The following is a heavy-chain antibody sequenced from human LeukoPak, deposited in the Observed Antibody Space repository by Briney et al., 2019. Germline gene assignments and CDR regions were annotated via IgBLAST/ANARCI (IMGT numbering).Heavy chain of an antibody. Sequence: SETLSLTCAVYGGSFSGYYWSWVRHPPGKGLEWIGEINHSGSTNYNPSLKSRVTISVDTSKNQFSLKLSSVTAADTAVYYCARSGYPFDYWGQGTLVTVSS. D-gene: IGHD6-25*01. CDR3: ARSGYPFDY. CDR1: GGSFSGYY. CDR2: INHSGST. J-gene: IGHJ4*02. V-gene: IGHV4-34*01.